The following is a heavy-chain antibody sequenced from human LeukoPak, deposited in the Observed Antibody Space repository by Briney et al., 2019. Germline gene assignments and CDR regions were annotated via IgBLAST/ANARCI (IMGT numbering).Heavy chain of an antibody. D-gene: IGHD3-10*01. CDR1: GGSISNYY. Sequence: SETLSLTCTVSGGSISNYYWSWIRQSPGKGLEWIGYIYYTGNTNYNPSLESRVIISVDTSKNQFSLKLSSVTAADTAVYYCARHLGGSGSHDAFDIWGQGTMVTVSS. V-gene: IGHV4-59*08. CDR3: ARHLGGSGSHDAFDI. J-gene: IGHJ3*02. CDR2: IYYTGNT.